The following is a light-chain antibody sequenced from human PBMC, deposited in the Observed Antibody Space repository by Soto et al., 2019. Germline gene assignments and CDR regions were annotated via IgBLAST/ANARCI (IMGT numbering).Light chain of an antibody. CDR1: SGHSSYA. V-gene: IGLV4-69*01. J-gene: IGLJ2*01. Sequence: QLVLTQSPSASASLGASVKPTCTLSSGHSSYAIAWHQQQPEKGPRYLMKLNSDGSHSKGDGIPDRFSGSSSGAERYLTISSLLSDDEADYYCQTWGTGTVVFGGGTKLTVL. CDR2: LNSDGSH. CDR3: QTWGTGTVV.